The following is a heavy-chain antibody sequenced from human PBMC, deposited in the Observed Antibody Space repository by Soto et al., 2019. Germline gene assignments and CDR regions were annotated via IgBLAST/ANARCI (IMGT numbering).Heavy chain of an antibody. CDR3: ARDRTYYYGSGSLDYYYYGMDV. CDR2: ISYDGSNK. J-gene: IGHJ6*02. V-gene: IGHV3-30-3*01. Sequence: PGGSLRLSCAASGFTFSSYAMHWVRQAPGKGLEWVAVISYDGSNKYYADSVKGRFTISRDNSKNTLYLQMNSLRAEDTAVYYCARDRTYYYGSGSLDYYYYGMDVWGQGTTVTVSS. CDR1: GFTFSSYA. D-gene: IGHD3-10*01.